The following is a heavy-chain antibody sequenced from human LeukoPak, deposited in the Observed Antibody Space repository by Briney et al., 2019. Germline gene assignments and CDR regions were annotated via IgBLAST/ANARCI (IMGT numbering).Heavy chain of an antibody. Sequence: GGSLRLSCAASGFTFSNYAVSWVRQAPGKGLEWVSAVNNIGGSTSYADSVKGRFTISRDTSKNTVFLQMNSLRAEDTAIYYCAKRALSNPVTYFDCLGQGTLVTVSS. CDR1: GFTFSNYA. CDR2: VNNIGGST. J-gene: IGHJ4*02. V-gene: IGHV3-23*01. D-gene: IGHD4-17*01. CDR3: AKRALSNPVTYFDC.